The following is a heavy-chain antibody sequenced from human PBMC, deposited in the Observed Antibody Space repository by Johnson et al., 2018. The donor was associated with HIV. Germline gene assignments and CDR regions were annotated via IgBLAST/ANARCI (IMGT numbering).Heavy chain of an antibody. CDR3: AKDRSMDDAFDV. CDR2: IKQDGSEK. J-gene: IGHJ3*01. V-gene: IGHV3-7*01. Sequence: VQLVESGGGVVQPGGSLRLSCAAPGFTFSSYWMSWVRQAPGKGLEWMANIKQDGSEKYYVDSVKGRFTISRDNSRNTVYLQMNSLRAEDTAVYYCAKDRSMDDAFDVWGQGTMVTVSS. D-gene: IGHD1-26*01. CDR1: GFTFSSYW.